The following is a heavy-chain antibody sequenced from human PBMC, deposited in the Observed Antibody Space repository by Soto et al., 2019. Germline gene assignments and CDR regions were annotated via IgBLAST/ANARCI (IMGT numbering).Heavy chain of an antibody. CDR1: GGSIGTYF. Sequence: NPSETLSLTCTVSGGSIGTYFWSWIRQPAGKGLEWIGRVHISGNTDYNPSLKSRVTMSLDTSKRQFSLKLTSVTAADTAIYYCARDLKERDFYDSGGLLGDAFDFWGHGTMVTVSS. V-gene: IGHV4-4*07. D-gene: IGHD3-22*01. J-gene: IGHJ3*01. CDR3: ARDLKERDFYDSGGLLGDAFDF. CDR2: VHISGNT.